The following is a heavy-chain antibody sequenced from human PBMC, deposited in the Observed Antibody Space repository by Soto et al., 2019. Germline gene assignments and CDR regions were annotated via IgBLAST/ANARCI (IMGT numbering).Heavy chain of an antibody. Sequence: KSSETLSLTCTVSDDSITNYYWSWIRQPPGKGLEWVGYIYHTGSSSYNPSLKSRVAMSMDTSKRQISLKLTSVTAADTAVYYCAREYMRWFDPWGQGTLVTVSS. V-gene: IGHV4-59*01. J-gene: IGHJ5*02. CDR1: DDSITNYY. CDR2: IYHTGSS. D-gene: IGHD1-20*01. CDR3: AREYMRWFDP.